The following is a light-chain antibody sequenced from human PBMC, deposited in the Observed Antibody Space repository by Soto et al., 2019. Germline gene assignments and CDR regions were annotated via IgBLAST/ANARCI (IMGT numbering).Light chain of an antibody. CDR3: QQANSFPIT. CDR1: QRLRSW. J-gene: IGKJ5*01. CDR2: DAS. Sequence: DIKMNQSPSNLSASVGARFTITCRASQRLRSWLAWYQQKPGKAPKLLIYDASSLESGVPSRFSGSGSGTEFTLTISSLQPDDFATYYCQQANSFPITFGQGTRLEIK. V-gene: IGKV1-5*01.